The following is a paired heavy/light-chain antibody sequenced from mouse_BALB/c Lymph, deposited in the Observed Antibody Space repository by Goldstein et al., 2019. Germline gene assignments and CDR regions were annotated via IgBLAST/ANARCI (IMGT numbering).Light chain of an antibody. Sequence: DIVMTQSHKFMSTSVGDRVSITCKASQDVSTAVAWYQQKPGQSPKLLIYSASYRYTGVPDRFTGSGSGTDFTFTISSVQAEDLAVYYCQQHYSTPWTFGGGTKLEIK. CDR2: SAS. CDR3: QQHYSTPWT. J-gene: IGKJ1*01. V-gene: IGKV6-17*01. CDR1: QDVSTA.
Heavy chain of an antibody. D-gene: IGHD2-1*01. J-gene: IGHJ1*01. CDR2: ISYSGST. CDR3: AGGNYGDFDV. CDR1: GYSITSDYA. V-gene: IGHV3-2*02. Sequence: DVQLQESGPGLVKPSQSLSLTCTVTGYSITSDYAWNWIRQFPGNKLEWMGYISYSGSTSYNPSLKSRISITRDTSKNQFFLQLNSVTTEDTATYYCAGGNYGDFDVWGAGTTVTVSS.